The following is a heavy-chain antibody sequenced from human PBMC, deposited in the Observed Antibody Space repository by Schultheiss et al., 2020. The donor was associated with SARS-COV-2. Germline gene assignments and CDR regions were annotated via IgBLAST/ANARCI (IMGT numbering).Heavy chain of an antibody. CDR2: TYYRSKWYN. CDR1: GDSVSSNSAA. V-gene: IGHV6-1*01. D-gene: IGHD3-22*01. CDR3: ARFPIVVVNVQNAFDI. Sequence: SETLSLTCAISGDSVSSNSAAWNWIRQSPSRGLEWLGRTYYRSKWYNDYAVSVKSRITINPDTSKNQFSLQLNSVTPEDTAVYYCARFPIVVVNVQNAFDIWGQGTMVTVSS. J-gene: IGHJ3*02.